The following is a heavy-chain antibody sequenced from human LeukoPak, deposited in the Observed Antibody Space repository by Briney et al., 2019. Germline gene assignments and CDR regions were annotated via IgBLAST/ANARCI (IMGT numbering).Heavy chain of an antibody. J-gene: IGHJ4*02. CDR1: GFTFSSYA. D-gene: IGHD6-13*01. V-gene: IGHV3-23*01. Sequence: GGSLRLSCAASGFTFSSYAMSWVRQAPGKGLEGVSGISANGDTTKYADSVKGRFTISRDNAKNTVLLQMNSLRADDTAVYYCAKEGRIAAGTGDYFDYGGQGTLVTVSS. CDR2: ISANGDTT. CDR3: AKEGRIAAGTGDYFDY.